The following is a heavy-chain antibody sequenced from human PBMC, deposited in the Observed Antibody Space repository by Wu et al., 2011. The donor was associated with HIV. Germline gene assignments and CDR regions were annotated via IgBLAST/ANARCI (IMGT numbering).Heavy chain of an antibody. CDR1: GYTFSGYY. V-gene: IGHV1-2*02. Sequence: QVQLVQSGAEVKKPGASVKVSCKASGYTFSGYYMNWVRQAPGQGLEWMGWINPNSGDTKCAQKFQGRVHMTRDTSISTAYMELSSLKSDDTAVYYCARDWGGTLVVYLLDSWGQGTL. D-gene: IGHD2-8*02. J-gene: IGHJ4*02. CDR3: ARDWGGTLVVYLLDS. CDR2: INPNSGDT.